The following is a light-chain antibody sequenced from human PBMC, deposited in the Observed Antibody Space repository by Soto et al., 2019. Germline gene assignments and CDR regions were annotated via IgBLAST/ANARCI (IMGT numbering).Light chain of an antibody. CDR2: GAS. CDR3: QQSGRSLWT. V-gene: IGKV3-20*01. J-gene: IGKJ1*01. Sequence: EIVLTQSPGTLSLSPGERVTLSCRASQVVSTSYLVWYQQKPGQAPRLLIYGASSRATCIPDWVSGSASGTDFTLTINRLEAEEFAVYYCQQSGRSLWTFGQGTKVEIK. CDR1: QVVSTSY.